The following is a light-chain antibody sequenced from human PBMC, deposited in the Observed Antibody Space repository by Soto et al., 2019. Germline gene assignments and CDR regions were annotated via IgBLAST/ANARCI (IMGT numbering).Light chain of an antibody. J-gene: IGKJ1*01. CDR3: QQYHNWPPWT. CDR1: QSVKTY. CDR2: GAS. V-gene: IGKV3-15*01. Sequence: EILMTQSPATLSVSPGERATLSCWASQSVKTYLAWYQKKPGQAPRLLIYGASTRAAGIPGRFSGGGSGTELTLTISSLQSEDSAFYYCQQYHNWPPWTFGQGTKVVIK.